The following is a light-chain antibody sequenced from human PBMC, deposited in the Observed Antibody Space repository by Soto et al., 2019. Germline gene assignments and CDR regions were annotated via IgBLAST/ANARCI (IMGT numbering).Light chain of an antibody. CDR2: WAS. Sequence: EITMAHAPNSLAFSLGEIATINCKSIRSGLDSANDKNYLAWYQQKPGQPPRLLIYWASTRETGVPDRVSGGGSGTDFTLTISSLQTEDVAVYYCQQYTTWPLTLGQGTKVDIK. J-gene: IGKJ1*01. CDR3: QQYTTWPLT. V-gene: IGKV4-1*01. CDR1: RSGLDSANDKNY.